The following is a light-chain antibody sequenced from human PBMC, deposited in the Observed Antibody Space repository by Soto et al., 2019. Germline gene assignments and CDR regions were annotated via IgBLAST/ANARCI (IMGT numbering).Light chain of an antibody. CDR1: RTNIGTNY. J-gene: IGLJ1*01. Sequence: QLVLTQPPSASGTPGQTVTISCSGSRTNIGTNYVYWYQQFPGTAPKLLIFANDKRPSGVPERFSASKSGTSASLAISGLRSEDEAEYYCAAWDDSLNALFGTGTKLTVL. CDR2: AND. V-gene: IGLV1-47*02. CDR3: AAWDDSLNAL.